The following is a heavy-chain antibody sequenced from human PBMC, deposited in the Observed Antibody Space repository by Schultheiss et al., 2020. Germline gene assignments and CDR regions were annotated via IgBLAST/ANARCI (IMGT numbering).Heavy chain of an antibody. V-gene: IGHV3-74*01. CDR3: AKPQSYYYYMDV. J-gene: IGHJ6*03. CDR1: GFTFSSYW. CDR2: INSDGSST. Sequence: GESLKISCAASGFTFSSYWMHWVRQAPGKGLVWVSRINSDGSSTSYADSVKGRFTISRDNSKNTLYLQMNSLRAEDTAVYYCAKPQSYYYYMDVWGKGTTVTVSS.